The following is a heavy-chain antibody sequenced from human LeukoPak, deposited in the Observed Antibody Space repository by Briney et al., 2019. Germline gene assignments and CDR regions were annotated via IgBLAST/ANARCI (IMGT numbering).Heavy chain of an antibody. D-gene: IGHD3-10*01. J-gene: IGHJ5*02. V-gene: IGHV4-4*07. Sequence: PSETLSLTCTVSGGSISSYYWSWIRQPAGKGLEWIGRIYTTGSTNYNPSLKSRVIMSVDTSKNQFSLKLSSVTAADTAAYYCARGNSGSGSYYPWGQGTLVTVSS. CDR2: IYTTGST. CDR1: GGSISSYY. CDR3: ARGNSGSGSYYP.